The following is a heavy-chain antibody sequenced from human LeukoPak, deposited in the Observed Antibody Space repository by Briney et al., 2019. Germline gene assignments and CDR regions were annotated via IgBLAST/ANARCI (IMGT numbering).Heavy chain of an antibody. Sequence: SETLSLTCTVSGVSISSYYWSWLRQPPGKGLEWIGYIYYSGSTYYNPSLRSRVTISVDTSKNQFSLKLSSVTAADTAVYYCARSSEGRYYYDSSGFSYYYYYMDVWGKGAPVTISS. D-gene: IGHD3-22*01. J-gene: IGHJ6*03. CDR2: IYYSGST. CDR3: ARSSEGRYYYDSSGFSYYYYYMDV. V-gene: IGHV4-59*01. CDR1: GVSISSYY.